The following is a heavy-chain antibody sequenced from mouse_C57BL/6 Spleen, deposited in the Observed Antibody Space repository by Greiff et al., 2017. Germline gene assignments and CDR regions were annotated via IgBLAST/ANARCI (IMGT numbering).Heavy chain of an antibody. CDR3: ASTVQRGDY. CDR2: ISSGGSYT. CDR1: GFTFSSYG. V-gene: IGHV5-6*01. D-gene: IGHD1-1*01. Sequence: EVKLVESGGDLVKPGGSLKLSCAASGFTFSSYGMSWVRQTPDKRLEWVATISSGGSYTYYPDSVKGRFTISRDNAKNTLYLQMSRLKSEDTAMCYCASTVQRGDYWGQGTSVTVSS. J-gene: IGHJ4*01.